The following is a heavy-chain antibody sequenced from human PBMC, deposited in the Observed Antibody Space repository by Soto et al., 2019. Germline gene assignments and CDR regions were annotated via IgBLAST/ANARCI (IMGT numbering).Heavy chain of an antibody. CDR2: SSAAGAGT. Sequence: PGGSLRLSCAASGFTFSSYGMTWVRQAPGKGLEWVSFSSAAGAGTYYADSVKGRFTISRDNSKNTLYLQMTSLRADDTAVYYCAKDRRAVGNYGFYYDFSGQISTGTFSS. CDR3: AKDRRAVGNYGFYYDF. J-gene: IGHJ4*02. V-gene: IGHV3-23*01. CDR1: GFTFSSYG. D-gene: IGHD1-7*01.